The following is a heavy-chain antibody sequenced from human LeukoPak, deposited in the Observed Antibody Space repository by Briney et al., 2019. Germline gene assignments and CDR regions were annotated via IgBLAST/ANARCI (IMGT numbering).Heavy chain of an antibody. J-gene: IGHJ4*02. CDR1: GFTFSSSA. Sequence: GGSLRLSCAASGFTFSSSAMTWVRQAPGKGLEWVSAISGSDGSTYYADSVKGRFTISRDNSKNTLYLQMNSLRAEDTAVYYCAKGSYGSGTYGSFDYWGQGTLVTVSS. CDR3: AKGSYGSGTYGSFDY. D-gene: IGHD3-10*01. V-gene: IGHV3-23*01. CDR2: ISGSDGST.